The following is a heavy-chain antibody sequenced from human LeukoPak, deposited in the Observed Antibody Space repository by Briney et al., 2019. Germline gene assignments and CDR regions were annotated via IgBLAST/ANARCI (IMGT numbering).Heavy chain of an antibody. V-gene: IGHV4-4*02. J-gene: IGHJ6*03. CDR2: IYHSGST. Sequence: SGTLSLTCAVSGGSISSSNWWSWVRQPPGKGLEWIGEIYHSGSTNYNPSLKSRVTISVDKSKNQFSLKLSSVTAADTAVYYCARGVVAKNYYYYMDVWGKGTTVTISS. CDR3: ARGVVAKNYYYYMDV. CDR1: GGSISSSNW. D-gene: IGHD3-22*01.